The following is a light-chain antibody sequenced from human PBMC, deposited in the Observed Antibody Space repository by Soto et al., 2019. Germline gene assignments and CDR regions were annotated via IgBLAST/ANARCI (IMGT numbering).Light chain of an antibody. CDR1: QAISTW. CDR3: QQYNSQMT. Sequence: DIQMTQSPSSVSASVGDRVTITCRASQAISTWLAWYQQKPGKAPKLLIYKASSLESGVPSRFSGSGSGTEFTLTISSLQPDDFATYYCQQYNSQMTFGQGTKVQIK. V-gene: IGKV1-5*03. CDR2: KAS. J-gene: IGKJ1*01.